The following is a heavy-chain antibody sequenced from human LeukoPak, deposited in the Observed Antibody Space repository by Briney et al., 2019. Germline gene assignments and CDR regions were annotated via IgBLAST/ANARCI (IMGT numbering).Heavy chain of an antibody. CDR1: GFTFSSYW. J-gene: IGHJ4*02. CDR2: INQDGSER. Sequence: GGSPRLSCVASGFTFSSYWMSWVRQAPGKGLEWVANINQDGSERFYVDSVKGRFTISRDNPKKSLYLQMNNLRDEDTAVYYCARAYRGSVDYWGQGTLVTVSS. V-gene: IGHV3-7*03. D-gene: IGHD3-10*01. CDR3: ARAYRGSVDY.